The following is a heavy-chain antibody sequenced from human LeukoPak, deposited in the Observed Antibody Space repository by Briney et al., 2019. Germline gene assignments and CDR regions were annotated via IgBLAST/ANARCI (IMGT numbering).Heavy chain of an antibody. D-gene: IGHD2-2*01. CDR2: ISYDGSNK. V-gene: IGHV3-30*03. CDR3: ATGGAIVVVPAAVDYAFDI. CDR1: GFTFSSYG. J-gene: IGHJ3*02. Sequence: PGRSLRLSCAASGFTFSSYGMHWVRQAPGKGLEWVAVISYDGSNKYYADSVKGRFTISRDNSKNTLYLQMNSLRAEDTAVYYCATGGAIVVVPAAVDYAFDIWGQGTMVTVSS.